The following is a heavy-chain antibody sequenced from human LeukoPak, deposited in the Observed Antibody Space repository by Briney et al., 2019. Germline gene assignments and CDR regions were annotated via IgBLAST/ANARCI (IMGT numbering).Heavy chain of an antibody. Sequence: SVKVSCKASGGTFSSYAISWVRQAPGQGLEWMGRIIPILGIANYAQKFQGRVTITADKSTSTAYMELSSLRSEDTAVYYCARGLRREQQLLRAFDDWGQGTLVTVSS. D-gene: IGHD6-13*01. CDR3: ARGLRREQQLLRAFDD. V-gene: IGHV1-69*04. CDR2: IIPILGIA. J-gene: IGHJ4*02. CDR1: GGTFSSYA.